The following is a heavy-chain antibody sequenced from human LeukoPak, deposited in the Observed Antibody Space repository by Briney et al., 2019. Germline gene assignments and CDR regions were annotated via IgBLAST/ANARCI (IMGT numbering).Heavy chain of an antibody. J-gene: IGHJ4*02. CDR1: GFTFSTFW. CDR3: ARDIRAPLTTVTTPDY. D-gene: IGHD4-17*01. V-gene: IGHV3-30*03. Sequence: TGGSLRLSCAASGFTFSTFWMSWVRQAPGKGLEWVAVISYDGNNKYYADSVKGRFTISRDNSKNTLYLQMNSLRAEDTAVYYCARDIRAPLTTVTTPDYWGQGTLVTVSS. CDR2: ISYDGNNK.